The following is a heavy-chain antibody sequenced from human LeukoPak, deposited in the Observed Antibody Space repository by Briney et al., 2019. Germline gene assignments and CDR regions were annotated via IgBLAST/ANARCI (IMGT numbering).Heavy chain of an antibody. CDR2: IYTSGST. CDR1: GGSISSYY. D-gene: IGHD2-2*01. Sequence: SETLSLTCTVSGGSISSYYWSWIRQPAGKGLEWIGRIYTSGSTNYNPSLKGRVTMSVDTSKNQFTLKLSSVTAADTAVYYCARDWKYCSSTSCHMDVWGKGTTVTVSS. J-gene: IGHJ6*03. CDR3: ARDWKYCSSTSCHMDV. V-gene: IGHV4-4*07.